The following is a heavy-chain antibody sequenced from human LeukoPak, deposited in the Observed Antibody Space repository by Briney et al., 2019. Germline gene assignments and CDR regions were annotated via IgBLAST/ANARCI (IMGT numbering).Heavy chain of an antibody. CDR1: GFTFDDYS. V-gene: IGHV3-43*01. CDR3: ARDIHTSGNH. CDR2: ITSDGGVT. Sequence: GGSLRLSCAASGFTFDDYSMHWVRQAPGMGLEWVSLITSDGGVTYYADSVRGRFTISRDNSKNSLYLQMNSLRPEDTAFYYCARDIHTSGNHWGQGTLVTVSS. D-gene: IGHD5-18*01. J-gene: IGHJ5*02.